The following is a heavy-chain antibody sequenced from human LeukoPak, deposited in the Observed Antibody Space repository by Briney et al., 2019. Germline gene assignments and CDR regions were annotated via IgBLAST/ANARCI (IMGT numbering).Heavy chain of an antibody. CDR3: ARGNHYYDSSGYYKFDY. CDR2: IYNDGSS. J-gene: IGHJ4*02. CDR1: GFTVSSNY. D-gene: IGHD3-22*01. V-gene: IGHV3-66*01. Sequence: GGSLRLSCVASGFTVSSNYMSWVRQAPGKGLEWVSVIYNDGSSYYADSVKGRFTISRDNSKNTLYLQMNSLRAEDTAVYYCARGNHYYDSSGYYKFDYWGQGTLVTVSS.